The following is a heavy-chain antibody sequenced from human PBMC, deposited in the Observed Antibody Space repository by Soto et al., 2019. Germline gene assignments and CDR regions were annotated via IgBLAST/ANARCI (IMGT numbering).Heavy chain of an antibody. D-gene: IGHD2-15*01. CDR1: GFSLTTDRVG. Sequence: QITLKESGPTLVKPTQTLTLTCTFSGFSLTTDRVGVGWIRQPPGEALEWLAVFYWDDSKTYRPSLESRLTITEDTSKTHGALTMTNMDSLDTATYYCAHAGGWRTRYWGQGTLVTVSS. V-gene: IGHV2-5*02. CDR3: AHAGGWRTRY. J-gene: IGHJ4*02. CDR2: FYWDDSK.